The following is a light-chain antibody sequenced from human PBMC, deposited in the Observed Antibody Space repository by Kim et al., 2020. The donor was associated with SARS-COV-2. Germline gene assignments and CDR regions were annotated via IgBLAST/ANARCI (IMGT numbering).Light chain of an antibody. Sequence: GQPITTSCTGGSSEIGAYSSVSWYQQHPGKAPKLMIYDVSERPSGISDRFSATKSGNTASLTISGLQAEDEADYYCSSYTTISTVVFGGGTQLTVL. CDR3: SSYTTISTVV. CDR1: SSEIGAYSS. CDR2: DVS. V-gene: IGLV2-14*04. J-gene: IGLJ2*01.